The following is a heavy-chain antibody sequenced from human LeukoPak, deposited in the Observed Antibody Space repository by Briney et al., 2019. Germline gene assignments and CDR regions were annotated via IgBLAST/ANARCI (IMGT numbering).Heavy chain of an antibody. Sequence: ASVKVSCKASGYTFTSYGISWVRQAPGQGLEWLGCISAYNGHRNYAQKVQGRVTVTTDTSTSTAYMELRSLRSDDTAVYYCASSRFLEWFNYWGQGTLVTVSS. CDR3: ASSRFLEWFNY. V-gene: IGHV1-18*01. D-gene: IGHD3-3*01. CDR1: GYTFTSYG. J-gene: IGHJ4*02. CDR2: ISAYNGHR.